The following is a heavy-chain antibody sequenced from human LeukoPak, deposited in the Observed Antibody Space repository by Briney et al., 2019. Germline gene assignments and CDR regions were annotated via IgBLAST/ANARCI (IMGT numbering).Heavy chain of an antibody. V-gene: IGHV3-33*01. J-gene: IGHJ4*02. D-gene: IGHD1-14*01. CDR1: GFTFGGYG. CDR2: IAYDGSRA. Sequence: GGSLRLSCAGCGFTFGGYGMHWFRQTPGKGLEWVAVIAYDGSRAFYADSVKGRFTISRDNSKNTMSVQMDDLRAEDTAVYYCTRYNNDHFDYWGQGTLVTVPS. CDR3: TRYNNDHFDY.